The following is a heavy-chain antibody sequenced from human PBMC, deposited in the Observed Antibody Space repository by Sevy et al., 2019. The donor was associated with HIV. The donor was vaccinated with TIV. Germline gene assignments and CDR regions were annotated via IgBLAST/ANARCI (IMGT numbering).Heavy chain of an antibody. V-gene: IGHV3-48*02. CDR2: ISKSGSTT. J-gene: IGHJ4*02. CDR3: AREKNRELGTIPLDS. D-gene: IGHD7-27*01. CDR1: GFTFSHHN. Sequence: GGSLRLSCAASGFTFSHHNMNWVRQAPGKGLEWLSYISKSGSTTYFADSVRGRFTISRDNAKSSLFLEMHSLTDEDPAVYYCAREKNRELGTIPLDSWGRGIQVTVSS.